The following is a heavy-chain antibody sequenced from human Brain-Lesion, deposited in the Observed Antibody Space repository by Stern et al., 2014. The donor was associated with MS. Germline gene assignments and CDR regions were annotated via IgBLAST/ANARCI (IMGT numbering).Heavy chain of an antibody. CDR2: FDPEDGET. D-gene: IGHD1-26*01. CDR1: GYTLTELS. V-gene: IGHV1-24*01. J-gene: IGHJ4*02. Sequence: QVPLLQPGAEVKKPGASVKVSCKVSGYTLTELSMHWVRQAPRKGLEWMGGFDPEDGETIYAQKFQGRVTMTEDTSTDTAYMELSSLRSEDTAVYYCATLSPGAGGNYYRHFDYWGQGTLVTVSS. CDR3: ATLSPGAGGNYYRHFDY.